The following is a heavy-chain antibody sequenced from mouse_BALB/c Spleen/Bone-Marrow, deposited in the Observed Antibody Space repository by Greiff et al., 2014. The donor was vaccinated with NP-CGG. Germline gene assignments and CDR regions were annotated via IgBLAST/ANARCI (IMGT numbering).Heavy chain of an antibody. Sequence: EVNVVESGAELVKPGASVKLSCTASGFNIKDTYMHWVKQRPEQGLEWIGRIDPANGNTKYDPKFQGKATITADTSSNTAYLHLSSLTSEDTAVYYCARYRYYGSSYAMDYWGQGTSVTVSS. CDR2: IDPANGNT. D-gene: IGHD1-1*01. CDR3: ARYRYYGSSYAMDY. CDR1: GFNIKDTY. J-gene: IGHJ4*01. V-gene: IGHV14-3*02.